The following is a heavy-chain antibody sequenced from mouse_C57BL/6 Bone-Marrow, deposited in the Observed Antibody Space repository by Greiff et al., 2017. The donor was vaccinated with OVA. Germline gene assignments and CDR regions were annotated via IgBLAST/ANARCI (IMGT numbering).Heavy chain of an antibody. CDR3: ARSRYYYGSSYYFDY. V-gene: IGHV1-59*01. J-gene: IGHJ2*01. D-gene: IGHD1-1*01. CDR2: IDPSDSYT. Sequence: LQQPGTSVKLSCKASGYTFTSYWMHWVKQRPGQGLEWIGVIDPSDSYTNYNQKFKGKATLTVDISSSTAYMQLSSLTSEDSAVYYCARSRYYYGSSYYFDYWGQGTTLTVSS. CDR1: GYTFTSYW.